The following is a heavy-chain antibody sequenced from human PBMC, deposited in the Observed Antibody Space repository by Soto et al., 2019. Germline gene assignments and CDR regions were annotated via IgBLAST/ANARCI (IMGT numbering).Heavy chain of an antibody. Sequence: QVQLVQSGAEVREPGASVKVSCKASGYTFTNYGISWVRQAPGQGLEWIGWISAYNGKIDYAQKVQGRITMTTDTSTSTAFMELRSLRSDATAVYYCARETIPQMYYYGTDVCGQGTTVIVSS. J-gene: IGHJ6*02. D-gene: IGHD3-16*01. V-gene: IGHV1-18*01. CDR2: ISAYNGKI. CDR1: GYTFTNYG. CDR3: ARETIPQMYYYGTDV.